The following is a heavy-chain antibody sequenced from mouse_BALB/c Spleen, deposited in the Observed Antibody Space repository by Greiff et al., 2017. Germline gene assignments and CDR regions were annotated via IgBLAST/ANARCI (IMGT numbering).Heavy chain of an antibody. Sequence: EVQLVESGGGLVKPGGSLKLSCAASGFAFSSYDMSWVRQTPEKRLEWVAYISSGGGSTYYPDTVKGRFTISRDNAKNTLYLQMSSLKSEDTAMYYCARHGGTAWFAYWGQGTLVTVSA. D-gene: IGHD3-3*01. CDR2: ISSGGGST. V-gene: IGHV5-12-1*01. J-gene: IGHJ3*01. CDR3: ARHGGTAWFAY. CDR1: GFAFSSYD.